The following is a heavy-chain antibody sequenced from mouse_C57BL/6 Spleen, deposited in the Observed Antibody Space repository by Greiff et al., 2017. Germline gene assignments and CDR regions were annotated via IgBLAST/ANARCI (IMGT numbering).Heavy chain of an antibody. V-gene: IGHV1-15*01. J-gene: IGHJ2*01. D-gene: IGHD1-1*01. CDR2: IDPETGGT. Sequence: QVQLQQSGAELVRPGASVTLSCKASGYTFTDYEMHWVKQTPVHGLEWIGAIDPETGGTAYNQKFKGKAILTADKFSSTAYWELRSLTSAVSAVYYCSDASSYLWGYFDYWGQGTTLTVSS. CDR1: GYTFTDYE. CDR3: SDASSYLWGYFDY.